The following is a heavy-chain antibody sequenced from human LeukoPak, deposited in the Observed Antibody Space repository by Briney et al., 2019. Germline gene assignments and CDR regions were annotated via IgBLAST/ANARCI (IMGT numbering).Heavy chain of an antibody. Sequence: SETLSLTCTVSGGSISGYHWSWIRQSPGEGLEWLGYISSSGSAKYNPSLQSRDTISVDRSKNQFSLKLRSVTAAETAVYYCARTLSSGATSPWGQGTLVTVSP. CDR2: ISSSGSA. CDR3: ARTLSSGATSP. V-gene: IGHV4-59*08. J-gene: IGHJ5*02. CDR1: GGSISGYH. D-gene: IGHD1-26*01.